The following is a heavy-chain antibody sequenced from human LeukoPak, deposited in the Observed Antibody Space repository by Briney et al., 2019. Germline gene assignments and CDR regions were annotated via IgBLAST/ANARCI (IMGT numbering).Heavy chain of an antibody. CDR2: IWYDGSNK. CDR1: EFDFSSHA. CDR3: ARKRGFGNYYYYGMDV. J-gene: IGHJ6*02. D-gene: IGHD3-10*01. V-gene: IGHV3-33*08. Sequence: GGSLRLSCAASEFDFSSHAMTWVRQAPGKGLEWVAVIWYDGSNKYYADSVKGRFTVSRDNSKNTLYLQMNSLRAEDTAVYYCARKRGFGNYYYYGMDVWGQGTTVTVSS.